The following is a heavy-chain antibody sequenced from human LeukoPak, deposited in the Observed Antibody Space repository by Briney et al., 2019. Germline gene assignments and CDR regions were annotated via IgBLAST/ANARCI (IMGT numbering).Heavy chain of an antibody. CDR3: ARVRFSGDREDY. CDR2: ISSCSSTI. V-gene: IGHV3-48*02. Sequence: GGSLKLSCAASGFTFSSYSMNWVRQAPGKGLEWVSYISSCSSTIYYADSVKGRFTISRDNAKNSLYLQMNSLRDEDTAVYYCARVRFSGDREDYWGQGTLVTVSS. CDR1: GFTFSSYS. J-gene: IGHJ4*02. D-gene: IGHD3-10*01.